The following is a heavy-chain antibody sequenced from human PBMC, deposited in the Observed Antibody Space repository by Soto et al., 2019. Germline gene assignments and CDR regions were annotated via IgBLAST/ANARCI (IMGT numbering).Heavy chain of an antibody. CDR2: INWNGGST. V-gene: IGHV3-20*04. CDR3: SGSTYFDY. Sequence: AGGSLRLSCAVSGFTFEDYGMSWVRQVPGKGLEWVSGINWNGGSTRYADSVKGRFTISRDNAKNSLYLQMNSLRAEDTALYYGSGSTYFDYWGQGTLVTVSS. D-gene: IGHD3-10*01. J-gene: IGHJ4*02. CDR1: GFTFEDYG.